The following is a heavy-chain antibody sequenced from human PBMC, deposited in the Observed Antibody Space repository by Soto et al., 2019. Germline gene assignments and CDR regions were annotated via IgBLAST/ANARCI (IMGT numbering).Heavy chain of an antibody. V-gene: IGHV4-31*03. D-gene: IGHD3-10*01. CDR3: ARDSAIGPFKLDY. J-gene: IGHJ4*02. CDR1: GGSISSGGYY. CDR2: IYYSGST. Sequence: QVQLQESGPGLVKPSQTLSLTCTVSGGSISSGGYYWSWIRQHPGKGLEWIGYIYYSGSTYYNPSLNSRVTISVDTSKNQFSLKLSSVTAADTAVYYCARDSAIGPFKLDYWGQGTLVTVSS.